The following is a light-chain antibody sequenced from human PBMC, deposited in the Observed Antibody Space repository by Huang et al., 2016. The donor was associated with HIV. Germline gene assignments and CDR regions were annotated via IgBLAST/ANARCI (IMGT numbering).Light chain of an antibody. CDR1: QSVSSD. CDR2: DTS. J-gene: IGKJ1*01. V-gene: IGKV3-11*01. CDR3: QQRSNWPPWT. Sequence: EIVLTQSPATLFLSPGERATLSCRASQSVSSDLAWYQQKPGQAPRLLIYDTSSRATSLPARFSGSGSGTDFTLTISSLEPEDCAVYYCQQRSNWPPWTFGQGTKVEIK.